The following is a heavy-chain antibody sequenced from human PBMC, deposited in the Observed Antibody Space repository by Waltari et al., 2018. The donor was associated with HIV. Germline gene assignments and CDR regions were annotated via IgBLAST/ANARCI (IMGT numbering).Heavy chain of an antibody. CDR2: TMYSGGT. CDR1: GPSISSRRYY. D-gene: IGHD3-10*01. J-gene: IGHJ5*01. CDR3: ARHDGTSYYFGSDMNPRPFSFWFAS. Sequence: QLLLQESGPGLVRPSETLSLTCTVTGPSISSRRYYWGWVRQPPGKGLEWIVSTMYSGGTCNDPSLKSRVAISVDTSRTQFSLNLTSVTAADTALYYCARHDGTSYYFGSDMNPRPFSFWFASWGQGILVTVSS. V-gene: IGHV4-39*01.